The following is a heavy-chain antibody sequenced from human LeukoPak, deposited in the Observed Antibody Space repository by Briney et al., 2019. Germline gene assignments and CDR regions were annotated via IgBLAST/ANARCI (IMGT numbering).Heavy chain of an antibody. CDR1: GGSISSGSYY. CDR3: ARGYYDYVWGSYRFDY. J-gene: IGHJ4*02. D-gene: IGHD3-16*02. CDR2: IYTSGST. V-gene: IGHV4-61*02. Sequence: SETLSLTCTVSGGSISSGSYYWSWIRQPAGKGLEWIGRIYTSGSTNYNPSLKSRVTISVDTSKNQFSLKLSSVTAADTAVYYCARGYYDYVWGSYRFDYWGQGTLVTVSS.